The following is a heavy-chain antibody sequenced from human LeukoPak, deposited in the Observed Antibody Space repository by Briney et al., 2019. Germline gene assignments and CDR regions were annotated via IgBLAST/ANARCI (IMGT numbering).Heavy chain of an antibody. Sequence: GGSLRLSCAASGFAFNTYSLVWVRQAPGEGLEWVSSISPSSGYIYYADSVKGRFTISRDNAKNSLYLQMTSLTAEDTAVYYCARCRTEFCVGNGYPLQHWGQGTLVTVSS. CDR2: ISPSSGYI. CDR3: ARCRTEFCVGNGYPLQH. CDR1: GFAFNTYS. J-gene: IGHJ1*01. V-gene: IGHV3-21*04. D-gene: IGHD2-21*02.